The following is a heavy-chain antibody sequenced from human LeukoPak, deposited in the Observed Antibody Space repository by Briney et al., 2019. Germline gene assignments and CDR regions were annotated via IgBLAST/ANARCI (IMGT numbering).Heavy chain of an antibody. V-gene: IGHV3-23*01. CDR3: AKLDLRQGAFDI. J-gene: IGHJ3*02. CDR1: GFTFSSYS. CDR2: ISGSGGST. Sequence: PGGSLRLSCAASGFTFSSYSMNWVRQAPGKGLEWVSAISGSGGSTYYADSVKGRFTISRDNSKNTLYLQMNSLRAEDTAVYYCAKLDLRQGAFDIWGQGTMVTVSS.